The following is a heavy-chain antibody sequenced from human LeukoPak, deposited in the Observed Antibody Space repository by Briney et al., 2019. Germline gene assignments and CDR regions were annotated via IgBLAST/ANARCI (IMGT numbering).Heavy chain of an antibody. CDR3: ARGAPSMVRGASWFDP. Sequence: PSETLSLTCTVSGGSISSSSYYWGWIRQPPGKGLEWIGSIYYSGSTYYNPSLKSRVTISVDTSKNQFSLKLSSVTAADTAVYYCARGAPSMVRGASWFDPWGQGTLVTVSS. V-gene: IGHV4-39*01. D-gene: IGHD3-10*01. CDR1: GGSISSSSYY. J-gene: IGHJ5*02. CDR2: IYYSGST.